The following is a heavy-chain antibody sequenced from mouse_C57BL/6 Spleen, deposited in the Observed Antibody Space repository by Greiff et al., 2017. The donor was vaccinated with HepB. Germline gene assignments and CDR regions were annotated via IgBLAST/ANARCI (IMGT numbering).Heavy chain of an antibody. V-gene: IGHV3-6*01. CDR3: GTVVADWYFDV. D-gene: IGHD1-1*01. J-gene: IGHJ1*03. CDR2: ISYDGSN. CDR1: GYSITSGYY. Sequence: DVKLQESGPGLVKPSQSLSLTCSVTGYSITSGYYWNWIRQFPGNKLEWMGYISYDGSNNYNPSLKNRISITRDTSKNQFFLKLNSVTTEDTATYYCGTVVADWYFDVWGTGTTVTVSS.